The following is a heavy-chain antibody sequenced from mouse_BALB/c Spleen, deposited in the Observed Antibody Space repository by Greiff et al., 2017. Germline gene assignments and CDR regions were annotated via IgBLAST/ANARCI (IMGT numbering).Heavy chain of an antibody. J-gene: IGHJ2*01. CDR1: GFTFSSYG. Sequence: EVKLVESGGDLVKPGGSLKLSCAASGFTFSSYGMSWVRQTPDKRLEWVATISSGGSYTYYPDSVKGRFTISRDNAKNTLYLQMSSLKSEDTAMYYCARDDPDYGGQGTTLTVSS. CDR3: ARDDPDY. V-gene: IGHV5-6*02. CDR2: ISSGGSYT.